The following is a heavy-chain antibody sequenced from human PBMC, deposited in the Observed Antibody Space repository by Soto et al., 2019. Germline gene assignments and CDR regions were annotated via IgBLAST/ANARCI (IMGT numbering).Heavy chain of an antibody. CDR2: ISGSGNST. J-gene: IGHJ6*02. V-gene: IGHV3-23*01. CDR1: GFTFSSYA. Sequence: GGSLRLSCAASGFTFSSYAMSWVRQAPGKGLEWVSAISGSGNSTYYADSVKGRFTISRDNSKSTLFLQMNSLRADDTAVYYCAKGSGYYYDRSGYLYNYYGMDVWGQGTTVTVSS. CDR3: AKGSGYYYDRSGYLYNYYGMDV. D-gene: IGHD3-22*01.